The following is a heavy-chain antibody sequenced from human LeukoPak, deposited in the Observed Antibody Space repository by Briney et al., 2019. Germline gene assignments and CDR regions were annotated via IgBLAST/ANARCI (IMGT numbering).Heavy chain of an antibody. D-gene: IGHD6-19*01. V-gene: IGHV3-7*03. CDR3: ARDSYSSGWYMANTD. J-gene: IGHJ4*02. CDR2: IKQDGSEK. CDR1: GFTFSSYW. Sequence: GGSLRLSCAASGFTFSSYWMSWVRQAPGKGLEWVANIKQDGSEKYYVDSVKGRFTISRDNAKNSLYLQMNSLRAEDTAVHYCARDSYSSGWYMANTDWGQGTLVTVSS.